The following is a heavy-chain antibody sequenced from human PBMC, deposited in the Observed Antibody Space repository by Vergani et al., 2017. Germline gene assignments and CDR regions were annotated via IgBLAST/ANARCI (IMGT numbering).Heavy chain of an antibody. Sequence: QLQLQESGPGLVKPSETLSLTCTVSGGSISSSSYYWGWIRQPPGKGLEWIGRFYYSGVTYYNPSFKSRVTISVDTSKNQCSLKLSSVTAADTAVYYCASLLSSSWYGWFDPWGQGTLVTVSS. CDR3: ASLLSSSWYGWFDP. V-gene: IGHV4-39*01. CDR1: GGSISSSSYY. CDR2: FYYSGVT. J-gene: IGHJ5*02. D-gene: IGHD6-13*01.